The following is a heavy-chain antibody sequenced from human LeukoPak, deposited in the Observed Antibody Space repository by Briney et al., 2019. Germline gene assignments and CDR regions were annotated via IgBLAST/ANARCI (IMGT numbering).Heavy chain of an antibody. J-gene: IGHJ5*02. D-gene: IGHD6-13*01. CDR3: ARGGQAAAGLGGWFDP. Sequence: GGSLRLSCAASGFTFSSYAMSWVRQAPGKGLEWVSAISGSGGSTYYADSVKGRFTISRDNAKNSLYLQMNSLRAEDTAVYYCARGGQAAAGLGGWFDPWGQGTLVTVSS. CDR2: ISGSGGST. CDR1: GFTFSSYA. V-gene: IGHV3-23*01.